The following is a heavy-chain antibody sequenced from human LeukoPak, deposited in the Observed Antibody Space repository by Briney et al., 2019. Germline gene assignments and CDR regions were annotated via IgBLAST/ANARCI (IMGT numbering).Heavy chain of an antibody. D-gene: IGHD3-10*01. CDR3: ARKRNYGSGSLFWFDP. CDR2: INHSGST. CDR1: GGSFSGYY. Sequence: SETLSLTCAVYGGSFSGYYWSRIRQPPGKGLEWIGEINHSGSTNYNPSLKSRVTISVDTSKNQFSLKLSSVTAADTAVYYCARKRNYGSGSLFWFDPWGQGALVTVSS. V-gene: IGHV4-34*01. J-gene: IGHJ5*02.